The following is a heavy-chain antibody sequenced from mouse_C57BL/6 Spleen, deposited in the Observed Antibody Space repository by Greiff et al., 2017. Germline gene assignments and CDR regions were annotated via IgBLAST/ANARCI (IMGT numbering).Heavy chain of an antibody. Sequence: QVQLQQSGAELAKPGASVKLSCKASGYTFTSYWMHWVKQRPGQGLEWIGYINPSSGYTKYNQKFKDKATLTADKSSSTAYMQLGSLTYEDSAVYYCARTGDDYPYAMDYWGQGTSVTVSS. D-gene: IGHD2-4*01. V-gene: IGHV1-7*01. CDR2: INPSSGYT. J-gene: IGHJ4*01. CDR1: GYTFTSYW. CDR3: ARTGDDYPYAMDY.